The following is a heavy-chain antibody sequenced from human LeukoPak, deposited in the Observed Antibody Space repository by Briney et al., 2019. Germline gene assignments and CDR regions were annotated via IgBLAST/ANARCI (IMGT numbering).Heavy chain of an antibody. Sequence: SETLSLTCSVSGGSVSIGTYYWSWIRQPPGKGLEGIGYIWNSGSTKYNPSLKSRVTISVDTSKNQFSLKLSSVTAADTAVYYCAREAAYYNSGSRPIDSWGQGTLVTVSS. CDR2: IWNSGST. CDR3: AREAAYYNSGSRPIDS. V-gene: IGHV4-61*01. D-gene: IGHD3-10*01. J-gene: IGHJ4*02. CDR1: GGSVSIGTYY.